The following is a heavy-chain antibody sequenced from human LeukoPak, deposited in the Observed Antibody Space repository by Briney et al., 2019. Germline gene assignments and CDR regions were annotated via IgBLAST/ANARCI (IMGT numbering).Heavy chain of an antibody. D-gene: IGHD1-26*01. Sequence: PGGSLRLSCAASGFIFTNYEINWVRQAPGKGLEWVSYISSSGSTIYYADSVKGRFTISRDNAKNSLYLQMNSLRAEDTAVYYCARAPKFRLVGVPKGPFDPWGQGTLVTVSS. CDR3: ARAPKFRLVGVPKGPFDP. V-gene: IGHV3-48*03. CDR2: ISSSGSTI. CDR1: GFIFTNYE. J-gene: IGHJ5*02.